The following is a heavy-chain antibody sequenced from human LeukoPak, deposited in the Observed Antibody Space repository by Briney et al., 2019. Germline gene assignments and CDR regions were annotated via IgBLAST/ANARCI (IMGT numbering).Heavy chain of an antibody. CDR1: GFTVSGNY. CDR2: IYSGGDT. D-gene: IGHD5-24*01. CDR3: ARDWDDGRAERPA. J-gene: IGHJ5*02. V-gene: IGHV3-53*01. Sequence: GGSLRPSCAASGFTVSGNYMSWVRQAPGKGLECVAAIYSGGDTYYADSVKGRFTVSRDKSKNTVYLQMNSLRAEDTAVYYCARDWDDGRAERPAWGQGTLVTVSS.